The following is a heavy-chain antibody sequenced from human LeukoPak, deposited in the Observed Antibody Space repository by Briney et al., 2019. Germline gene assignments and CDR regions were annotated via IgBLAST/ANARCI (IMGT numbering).Heavy chain of an antibody. J-gene: IGHJ4*02. CDR1: GFTFSSYG. CDR3: AREAYSWYYFDY. Sequence: GGSLRLSCAASGFTFSSYGMHWVRQAPGKGLEWVAVISYDGSNKYYADSVKGRFTISRDNSKNTLYLQMNSLRAEDTAVYYCAREAYSWYYFDYWGQGTLVTVSS. D-gene: IGHD6-13*01. V-gene: IGHV3-30*03. CDR2: ISYDGSNK.